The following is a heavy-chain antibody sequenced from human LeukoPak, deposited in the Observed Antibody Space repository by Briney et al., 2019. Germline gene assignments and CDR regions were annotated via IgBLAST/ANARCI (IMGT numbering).Heavy chain of an antibody. CDR3: AKGRKSYYYGMDV. V-gene: IGHV3-23*01. J-gene: IGHJ6*02. Sequence: GGSLRLSCAASGFTFSIYAMNWVRQAPGKGLEWVSGISGSGGSTYYADSVKGRFAISRDNSKNTLYLQMNSLRAEDTAVYHCAKGRKSYYYGMDVWGQGTTVTVSS. CDR2: ISGSGGST. CDR1: GFTFSIYA.